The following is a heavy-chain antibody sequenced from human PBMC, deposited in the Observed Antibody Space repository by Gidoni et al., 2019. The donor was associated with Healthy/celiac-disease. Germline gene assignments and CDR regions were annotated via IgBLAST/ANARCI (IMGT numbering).Heavy chain of an antibody. CDR3: ARGIAAAGTSFVYYGMDV. CDR1: GFTFSSYA. J-gene: IGHJ6*02. Sequence: EVQLLESGGGLVQPGGSLRLSCAASGFTFSSYAMSWVRQAPGKGLEWVSAISGSGGSTYYADSVKGRFTISRDNSKNTLYLQMNSLRAEDTAVYYCARGIAAAGTSFVYYGMDVWGQGTTVTVSS. V-gene: IGHV3-23*01. D-gene: IGHD6-13*01. CDR2: ISGSGGST.